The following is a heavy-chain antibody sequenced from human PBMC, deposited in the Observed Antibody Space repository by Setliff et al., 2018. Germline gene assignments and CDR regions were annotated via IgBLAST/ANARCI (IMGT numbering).Heavy chain of an antibody. CDR3: ARLSWNGLRYYGLDV. Sequence: TLSLTCNVSGVSISSYYWSWIRQPPGKGLESIGYIQKSGSTNYNPSLMSRVSISVDTSKNQFSLKLRSVAAADTAVYYCARLSWNGLRYYGLDVWGQGTTVTVSS. D-gene: IGHD3-3*01. V-gene: IGHV4-59*01. J-gene: IGHJ6*02. CDR2: IQKSGST. CDR1: GVSISSYY.